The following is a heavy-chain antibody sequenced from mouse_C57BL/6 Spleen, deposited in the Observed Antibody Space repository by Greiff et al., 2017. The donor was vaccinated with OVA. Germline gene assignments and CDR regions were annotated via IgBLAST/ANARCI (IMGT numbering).Heavy chain of an antibody. CDR1: GYTFTSYW. Sequence: VQLQQPGAELVMPGASVKLSCKASGYTFTSYWMHWVKQRPGQGLEWIGEIDPSDSYTNYNQKFKGKSTLTVDKSSSTAYMQLSSLTSEDSAVYYCARWYYAMDYWGQGTSVTVSS. CDR2: IDPSDSYT. J-gene: IGHJ4*01. V-gene: IGHV1-69*01. CDR3: ARWYYAMDY.